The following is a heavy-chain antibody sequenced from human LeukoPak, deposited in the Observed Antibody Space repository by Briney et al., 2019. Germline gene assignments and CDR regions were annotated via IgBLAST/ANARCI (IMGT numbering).Heavy chain of an antibody. CDR1: GGSFSGYY. J-gene: IGHJ3*02. Sequence: PSETLSLTCAVYGGSFSGYYWSWIRQPPGKGLEWIGEINHSGSTNYNPSLKSRVTISVDTSKNQFSLKLSSVTAADTAVYYCARGERVLEWLSANDAFHIWGQGTMVTVSS. CDR2: INHSGST. V-gene: IGHV4-34*01. D-gene: IGHD3-3*01. CDR3: ARGERVLEWLSANDAFHI.